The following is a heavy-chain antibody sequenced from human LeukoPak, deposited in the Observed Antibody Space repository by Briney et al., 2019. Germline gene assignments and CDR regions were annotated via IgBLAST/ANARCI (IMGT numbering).Heavy chain of an antibody. CDR3: ATEFLGAVAETGGY. D-gene: IGHD6-19*01. Sequence: PGGSLRLSCAASGFLFSSYAMSWVRQAPGKGLEWVSSISRTSGNIYYADSVKGRFTISRDNAKNSLYLQMNSLRAEDTAVYYCATEFLGAVAETGGYWGQGTLVTVSS. CDR1: GFLFSSYA. CDR2: ISRTSGNI. V-gene: IGHV3-21*01. J-gene: IGHJ4*02.